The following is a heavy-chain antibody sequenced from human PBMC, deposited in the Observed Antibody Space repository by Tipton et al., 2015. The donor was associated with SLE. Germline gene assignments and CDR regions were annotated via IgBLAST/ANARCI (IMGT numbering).Heavy chain of an antibody. CDR1: GGSISSYY. CDR3: ARETYYYDSSGSEQYAFDI. V-gene: IGHV4-4*07. Sequence: TLSLTCTVSGGSISSYYWSWIRQPAGKGLEWIGRIYTSGSTNYNPSLKSRVTMSVDTSKNQFSLKLSSVTAADTAVYYRARETYYYDSSGSEQYAFDIWGQGTMVTVSS. D-gene: IGHD3-22*01. J-gene: IGHJ3*02. CDR2: IYTSGST.